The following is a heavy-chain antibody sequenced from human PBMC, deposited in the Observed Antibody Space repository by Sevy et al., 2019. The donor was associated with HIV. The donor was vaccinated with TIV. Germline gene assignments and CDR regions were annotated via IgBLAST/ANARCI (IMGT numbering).Heavy chain of an antibody. CDR2: ISSGSSYI. D-gene: IGHD1-26*01. CDR3: ARDRGVGTSSYGMDV. J-gene: IGHJ6*02. V-gene: IGHV3-21*01. Sequence: GGSLRLSCAASGFTFSSYSLSSYSMNWVRQAPGKGLEWVSSISSGSSYIFYADSVKGRFPISRDNAKNSLYLQMNSLRAEDTAVYYCARDRGVGTSSYGMDVWGQGTTVTVSS. CDR1: GFTFSSYSLSSYS.